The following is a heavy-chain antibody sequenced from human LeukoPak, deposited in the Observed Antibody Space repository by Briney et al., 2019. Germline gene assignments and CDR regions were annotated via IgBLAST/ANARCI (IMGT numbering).Heavy chain of an antibody. CDR2: IYTSGST. CDR3: ARGAEGYYDSSGYYYPY. CDR1: GGSISSYY. J-gene: IGHJ4*02. Sequence: PSETLPLTCTVSGGSISSYYWSWIRQPAGKGLEWIGRIYTSGSTNYNPSLKSRVTMSVDTSKNQFSLKLSSVTAADTAVYYCARGAEGYYDSSGYYYPYWGQGTLVTVSS. D-gene: IGHD3-22*01. V-gene: IGHV4-4*07.